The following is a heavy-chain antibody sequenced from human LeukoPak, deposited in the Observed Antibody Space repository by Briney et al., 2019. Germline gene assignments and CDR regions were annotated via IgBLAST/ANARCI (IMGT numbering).Heavy chain of an antibody. D-gene: IGHD6-13*01. CDR1: GFTFSSYA. V-gene: IGHV3-30*04. J-gene: IGHJ4*02. Sequence: GGSLRLSCAASGFTFSSYAMHWVRQAPGKGLEWVAVISYDGSNKHYADSVKGRFTISRDNSKNTLYLQMNSLGAEDTAVYYCAREGGGSWYLDYWGQGTLVTVSS. CDR2: ISYDGSNK. CDR3: AREGGGSWYLDY.